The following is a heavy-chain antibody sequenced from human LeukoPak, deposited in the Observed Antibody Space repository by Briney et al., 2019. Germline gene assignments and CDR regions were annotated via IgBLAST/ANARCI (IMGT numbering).Heavy chain of an antibody. D-gene: IGHD6-19*01. V-gene: IGHV3-33*01. J-gene: IGHJ4*02. CDR3: ARWTGYNSGYYDY. Sequence: GGSLRLSCAASGFTFSSYGMHWVRQAPGKGLEWVAVIWYDGSNKYYADSVKGRFTISRDNSKSTLYLQMDSLRAEDTAVYYCARWTGYNSGYYDYWGRGTLVTVSS. CDR2: IWYDGSNK. CDR1: GFTFSSYG.